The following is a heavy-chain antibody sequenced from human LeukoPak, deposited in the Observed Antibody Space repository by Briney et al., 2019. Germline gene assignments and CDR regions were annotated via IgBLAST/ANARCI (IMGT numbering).Heavy chain of an antibody. V-gene: IGHV5-51*01. Sequence: GESLKISCKGSGYSFASYWIAWVRQMPGKGLEWMGVIYPGDSDTRYSPSFQGQVTISADKSISTAYLQWSSLKASDTAIYYCARQWGDCSSTSCYSAYWGQGTLVTVSS. CDR1: GYSFASYW. CDR2: IYPGDSDT. CDR3: ARQWGDCSSTSCYSAY. D-gene: IGHD2-2*01. J-gene: IGHJ4*02.